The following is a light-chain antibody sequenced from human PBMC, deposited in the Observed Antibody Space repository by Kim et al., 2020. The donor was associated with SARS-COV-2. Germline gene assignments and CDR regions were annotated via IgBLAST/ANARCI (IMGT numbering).Light chain of an antibody. CDR2: KDS. J-gene: IGLJ3*02. CDR3: YSAADNTWV. Sequence: SYELTQPSSVSVSPGQTARITCSGDVLAKKYARWFQQKPGQAPVLVIYKDSERPSGIPERFSDSSSGTTVTLTISGAQVEDEADYYCYSAADNTWVFGGATQLTVL. V-gene: IGLV3-27*01. CDR1: VLAKKY.